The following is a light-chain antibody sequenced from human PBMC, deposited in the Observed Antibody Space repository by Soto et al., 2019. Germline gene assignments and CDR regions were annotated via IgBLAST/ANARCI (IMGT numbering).Light chain of an antibody. CDR2: AAS. V-gene: IGKV1-39*01. J-gene: IGKJ1*01. CDR3: KQSYSTPRT. CDR1: QDISNY. Sequence: DLQMTQSPSTLSASVGDRVTITCQASQDISNYLNWYQQKPGKAPKLLIYAASSLQSGVQSRFSGSGSGTDFTLTIRSLQPEDFATYYCKQSYSTPRTFGQGTKVDIK.